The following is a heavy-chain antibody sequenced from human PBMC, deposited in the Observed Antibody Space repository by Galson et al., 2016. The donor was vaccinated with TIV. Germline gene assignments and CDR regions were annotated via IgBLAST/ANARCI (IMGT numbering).Heavy chain of an antibody. D-gene: IGHD3-22*01. V-gene: IGHV4-4*09. Sequence: LSLTCTVSGGAISGYYWSWVRQPPGKGLEWIGYIYSTGSTNFNPSLKSRVTMSVDTSKNQFSLRLSSVTAADTAVYYCARDRGNGQWFFDYRGQGTLVRVSS. CDR2: IYSTGST. J-gene: IGHJ4*02. CDR3: ARDRGNGQWFFDY. CDR1: GGAISGYY.